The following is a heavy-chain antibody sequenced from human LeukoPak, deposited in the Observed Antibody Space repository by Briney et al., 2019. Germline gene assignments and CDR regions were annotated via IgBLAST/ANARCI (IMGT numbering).Heavy chain of an antibody. CDR2: IKQDGSEK. V-gene: IGHV3-7*05. D-gene: IGHD4-17*01. CDR3: ARESPTDYYYGMDV. Sequence: GSLRLSCAASGLTFSSYWMSWVRQAPGKGLEWVANIKQDGSEKYYVDSVKGRFTISRDNAKNSLYLQMNSLRAEDTAVYYCARESPTDYYYGMDVWGQGTTVTVSS. J-gene: IGHJ6*02. CDR1: GLTFSSYW.